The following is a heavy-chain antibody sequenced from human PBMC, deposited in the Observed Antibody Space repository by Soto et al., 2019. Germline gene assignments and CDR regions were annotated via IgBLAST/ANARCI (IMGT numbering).Heavy chain of an antibody. CDR1: GDSISSYY. Sequence: PSETLSLTCTVSGDSISSYYWSWIRQPPGKGLEWIGYIYYSGNTNYNPSLKSRVTISVDTSKNQFSLKLSSVTAADTAVYYCAAGGGLPRYYWGQGTLVTVSS. D-gene: IGHD5-12*01. CDR3: AAGGGLPRYY. CDR2: IYYSGNT. J-gene: IGHJ4*02. V-gene: IGHV4-59*12.